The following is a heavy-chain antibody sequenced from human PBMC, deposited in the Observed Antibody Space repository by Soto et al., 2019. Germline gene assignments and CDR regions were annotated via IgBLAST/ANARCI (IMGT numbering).Heavy chain of an antibody. CDR3: ARMGLIAAAGTTYYYYGMDV. CDR1: GYTFTCYG. Sequence: ASVKVSCKASGYTFTCYGISWVRQPPGQGLEWMGWISAYNGNTNYAQKLQGRVTMTTDTSTSTAYMELRSLRSDDTAVYYCARMGLIAAAGTTYYYYGMDVWGQGTTVTVSS. V-gene: IGHV1-18*01. D-gene: IGHD6-13*01. CDR2: ISAYNGNT. J-gene: IGHJ6*02.